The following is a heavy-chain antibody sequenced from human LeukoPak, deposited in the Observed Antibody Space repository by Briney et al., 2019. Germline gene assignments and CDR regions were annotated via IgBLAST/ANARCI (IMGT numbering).Heavy chain of an antibody. CDR2: ISGSGSST. J-gene: IGHJ4*02. CDR3: SKDRDSSAWSWLGY. V-gene: IGHV3-23*01. D-gene: IGHD6-19*01. CDR1: GFTFSSYA. Sequence: PGGSLRLSCAASGFTFSSYAMSWARQAPGKGLEWVTGISGSGSSTYYADSVKGRFTISRDDAKNTLYLQMNSLRAEDTAVYYCSKDRDSSAWSWLGYWGQGTLVTVSS.